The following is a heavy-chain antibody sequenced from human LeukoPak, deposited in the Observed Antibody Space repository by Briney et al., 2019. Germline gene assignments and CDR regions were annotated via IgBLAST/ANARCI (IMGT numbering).Heavy chain of an antibody. CDR2: IYTSGST. J-gene: IGHJ5*02. CDR3: AREGFGYYDFWSGYYIRWFDP. CDR1: GGSISSYY. Sequence: PSETLSLTCTVSGGSISSYYWSWIRQPAGKGLEWIGRIYTSGSTNYNPSLKSRVTMSVHTSKNQFSLKLSSVTAADTAVYYCAREGFGYYDFWSGYYIRWFDPWGQGTLVTVS. D-gene: IGHD3-3*01. V-gene: IGHV4-4*07.